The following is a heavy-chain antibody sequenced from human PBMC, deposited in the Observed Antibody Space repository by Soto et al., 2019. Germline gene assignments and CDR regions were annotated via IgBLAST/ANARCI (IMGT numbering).Heavy chain of an antibody. CDR1: GFTFSSYG. D-gene: IGHD3-9*01. CDR3: AKEGGDILTGYSPYFDY. V-gene: IGHV3-30*18. CDR2: ISYDGSNK. J-gene: IGHJ4*02. Sequence: PGGSLRLSCAASGFTFSSYGMHWVRQAPGKGLEWVAVISYDGSNKYYADSVKGRFTISRDNSKNTLYLQMNSLRAEDTAVYYCAKEGGDILTGYSPYFDYWGQGTLVTVS.